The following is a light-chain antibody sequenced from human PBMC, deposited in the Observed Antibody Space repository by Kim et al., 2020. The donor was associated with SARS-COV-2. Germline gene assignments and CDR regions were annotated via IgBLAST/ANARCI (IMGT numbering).Light chain of an antibody. CDR1: KLGDKY. J-gene: IGLJ1*01. Sequence: VSPGQTASITCSGDKLGDKYACWYQQKPGQSPVLVIYQDSKRPSGIPERFSGSNSGNTDTLTISGTQAMDEADYYCQAWDSSTEVFGTGTKVTVL. CDR3: QAWDSSTEV. V-gene: IGLV3-1*01. CDR2: QDS.